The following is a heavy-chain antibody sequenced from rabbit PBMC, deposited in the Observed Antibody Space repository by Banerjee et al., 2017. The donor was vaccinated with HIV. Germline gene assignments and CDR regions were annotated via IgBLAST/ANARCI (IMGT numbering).Heavy chain of an antibody. J-gene: IGHJ4*01. V-gene: IGHV1S43*01. CDR2: IVTGSSGST. Sequence: QEQLVESGGGLVQPGGTLTLTCKASGFSFSSGYDMCWVRQAPGKGLELIACIVTGSSGSTWYASWVNGRFTISRSTSLNTVDLKMTSLTAADTATYFCARGGYAGNSPFNLWGPGTLVTVS. D-gene: IGHD8-1*01. CDR1: GFSFSSGYD. CDR3: ARGGYAGNSPFNL.